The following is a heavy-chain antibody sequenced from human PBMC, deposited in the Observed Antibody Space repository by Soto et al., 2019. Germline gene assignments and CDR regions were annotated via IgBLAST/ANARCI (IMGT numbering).Heavy chain of an antibody. J-gene: IGHJ3*02. V-gene: IGHV1-2*02. CDR3: TRENIENSDGISDAFDI. CDR1: GDTFTDYY. CDR2: MNPKSGGA. D-gene: IGHD5-18*01. Sequence: GASVKVSCKTSGDTFTDYYTHWVRQAPGQGLEWMGWMNPKSGGAYFAQKFQGRVTLTRDTSIGTAYIEVNSLTSDDTAVYFCTRENIENSDGISDAFDIWGQGTRVTVSS.